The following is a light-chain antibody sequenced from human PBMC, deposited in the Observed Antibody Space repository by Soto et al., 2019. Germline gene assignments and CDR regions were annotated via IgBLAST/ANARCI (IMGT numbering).Light chain of an antibody. CDR3: SSYAGSNNLV. Sequence: QSALTQPPSASGSPGQSVTISCTGTSSDVGGYNYVSWYQQHPGKAPKLMIYEVSKRPSGVPDRFSGSKSGNTASLTVSGLQAEXEADYYCSSYAGSNNLVFGGGTKLTVL. V-gene: IGLV2-8*01. CDR1: SSDVGGYNY. CDR2: EVS. J-gene: IGLJ2*01.